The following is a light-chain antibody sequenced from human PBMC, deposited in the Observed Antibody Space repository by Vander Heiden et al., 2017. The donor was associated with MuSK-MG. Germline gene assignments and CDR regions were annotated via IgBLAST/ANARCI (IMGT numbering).Light chain of an antibody. CDR2: GAS. Sequence: DIQLTQSPSSLPAPVGDRVTITCRSSQSISTYLNWYQHQPGKAPKLLIYGASILQSGVPARFSGSGSGTDFTLTISSLQPGDFATYYCQQTVRSLYAFGQGTKLETK. CDR3: QQTVRSLYA. V-gene: IGKV1-39*01. CDR1: QSISTY. J-gene: IGKJ2*01.